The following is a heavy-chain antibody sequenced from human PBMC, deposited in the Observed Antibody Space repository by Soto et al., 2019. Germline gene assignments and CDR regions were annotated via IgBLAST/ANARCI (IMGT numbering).Heavy chain of an antibody. CDR3: ASYCIAAAETFGPRFDY. Sequence: SETMSLTCTVSGGSISSGDYYWSWIRQPPGKGLEWIGYIYYSGSTYYNPSLKSRVTISVDTSKNQFSLKLSSVTAADTAIYYCASYCIAAAETFGPRFDYWGQGTLVTVSS. CDR2: IYYSGST. CDR1: GGSISSGDYY. V-gene: IGHV4-30-4*01. J-gene: IGHJ4*02. D-gene: IGHD6-13*01.